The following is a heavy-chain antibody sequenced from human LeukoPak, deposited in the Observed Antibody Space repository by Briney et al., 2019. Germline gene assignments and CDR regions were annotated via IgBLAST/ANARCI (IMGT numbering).Heavy chain of an antibody. D-gene: IGHD5-24*01. V-gene: IGHV4-59*01. J-gene: IGHJ4*02. CDR3: ARASMEMATAFDY. CDR2: IYYSGST. CDR1: GGSISSYY. Sequence: PSETLSLTCTVSGGSISSYYWSWIRQPPGKGLEWIGYIYYSGSTNYNPSLKSRVTISVDTSKNQFSLKLSSVTAADTAVYYCARASMEMATAFDYWGQGTLVTVSS.